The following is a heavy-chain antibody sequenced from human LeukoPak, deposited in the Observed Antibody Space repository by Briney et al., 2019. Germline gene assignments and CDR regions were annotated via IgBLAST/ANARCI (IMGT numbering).Heavy chain of an antibody. CDR2: INPNSGGT. D-gene: IGHD4/OR15-4a*01. CDR3: ASGDYLYIFNSYMRD. CDR1: GYTFTGYY. Sequence: ASVKVSCKASGYTFTGYYMHWVRQAPGQGLEWMGWINPNSGGTNYAQKFQGRVTMTRDTSISTAYMELSRLRSDDTAVYYCASGDYLYIFNSYMRDWGQGTLVTVSS. V-gene: IGHV1-2*02. J-gene: IGHJ4*02.